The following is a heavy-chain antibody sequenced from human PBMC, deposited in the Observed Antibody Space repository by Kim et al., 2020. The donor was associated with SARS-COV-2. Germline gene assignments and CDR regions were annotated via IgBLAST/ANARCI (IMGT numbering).Heavy chain of an antibody. V-gene: IGHV1-18*01. D-gene: IGHD2-2*01. CDR3: ARPHCSSTSCPMDV. Sequence: QTLQGRVTMTTDTSPSTAYMELRSLRSDDTAVYYCARPHCSSTSCPMDVWGQGTTVTVSS. J-gene: IGHJ6*02.